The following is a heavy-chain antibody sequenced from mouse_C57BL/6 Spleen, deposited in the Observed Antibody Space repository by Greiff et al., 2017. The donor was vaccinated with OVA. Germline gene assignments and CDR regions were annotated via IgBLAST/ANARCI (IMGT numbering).Heavy chain of an antibody. J-gene: IGHJ2*01. D-gene: IGHD1-1*01. V-gene: IGHV5-6*01. Sequence: ESGGDLVKPGGSLKLSCAASGFTFSSYGMSWVRQTPDKRLEWVATISSGGSYTYYPDSVKGRFTISRDNAKNTLYLQMSSLKSEDTAMYYCARHRDYYGSSYGGYFDDWGQGTTLTVSS. CDR2: ISSGGSYT. CDR3: ARHRDYYGSSYGGYFDD. CDR1: GFTFSSYG.